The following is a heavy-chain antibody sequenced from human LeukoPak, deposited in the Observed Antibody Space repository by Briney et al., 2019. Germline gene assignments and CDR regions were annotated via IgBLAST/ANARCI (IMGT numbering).Heavy chain of an antibody. Sequence: ASVKVPCKASGYTFTSYYIYWVRQAPGQGLEWMGWINPKSGGTNYAQKFQGRVTMTRDTSTSTVYMELSSLRPEDTAVYYCARNYYYDSIEFDYWGQGTLVTVSS. CDR1: GYTFTSYY. CDR2: INPKSGGT. D-gene: IGHD3-22*01. J-gene: IGHJ4*02. CDR3: ARNYYYDSIEFDY. V-gene: IGHV1-2*02.